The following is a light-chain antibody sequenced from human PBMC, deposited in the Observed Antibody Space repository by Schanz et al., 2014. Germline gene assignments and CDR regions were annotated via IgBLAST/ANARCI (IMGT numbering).Light chain of an antibody. Sequence: QSVLTQPPSVSGAPGQRVTISCTGSNSNVGAGYDVHWYQQLPGTAPKLLIYTNNNRPSGVPDRFSASKSGTSASLAITGLQAEDEADYYCQSYASRMGGVFGGGTKLTVL. V-gene: IGLV1-40*01. J-gene: IGLJ3*02. CDR1: NSNVGAGYD. CDR3: QSYASRMGGV. CDR2: TNN.